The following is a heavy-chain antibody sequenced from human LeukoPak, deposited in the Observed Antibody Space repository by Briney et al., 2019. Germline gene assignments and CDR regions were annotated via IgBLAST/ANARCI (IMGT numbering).Heavy chain of an antibody. CDR1: GFTFNTYT. Sequence: GRSLRLSCAPSGFTFNTYTMNWVRQAPGKGLEWVALISYDGTNEYYADSVKGRFTISRDNTKNTVSVQMNSLRIEDTAVYYCARAGGCSGGSCYYYYYGMDVWGKGTTVTVSS. CDR3: ARAGGCSGGSCYYYYYGMDV. J-gene: IGHJ6*04. CDR2: ISYDGTNE. D-gene: IGHD2-15*01. V-gene: IGHV3-30*04.